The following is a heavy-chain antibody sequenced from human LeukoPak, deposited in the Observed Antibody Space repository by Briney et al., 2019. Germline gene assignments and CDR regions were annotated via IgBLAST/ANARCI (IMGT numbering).Heavy chain of an antibody. J-gene: IGHJ4*02. Sequence: SETLSLTCTVSGSSITNYWSWIRQPPGKGLEWITYIYQTGNTDYNPSLKSRVTISLDTSKNQFSLQLSSVTAADTAVYYCARHEFASPFDSWGQGTLVTVSS. CDR3: ARHEFASPFDS. D-gene: IGHD2-21*01. CDR2: IYQTGNT. CDR1: GSSITNY. V-gene: IGHV4-59*08.